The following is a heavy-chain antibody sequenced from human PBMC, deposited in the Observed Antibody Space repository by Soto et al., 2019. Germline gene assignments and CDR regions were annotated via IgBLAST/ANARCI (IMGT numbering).Heavy chain of an antibody. D-gene: IGHD2-2*02. V-gene: IGHV4-31*03. CDR2: IYYSGST. CDR1: GGSISSGGYY. CDR3: ARTVVVPAAIRGAYYYYGMDV. J-gene: IGHJ6*02. Sequence: QVQLQESGPRLVKPSQTLSLTCTVSGGSISSGGYYWSWIRQHPGKGLEWIGYIYYSGSTYYNPSLKSRVTISVDTSKNQFSLKLSSVTAADTAVYYCARTVVVPAAIRGAYYYYGMDVWGQGTTVTVSS.